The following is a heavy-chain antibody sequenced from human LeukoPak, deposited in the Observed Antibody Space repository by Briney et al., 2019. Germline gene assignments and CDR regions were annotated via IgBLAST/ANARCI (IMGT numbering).Heavy chain of an antibody. J-gene: IGHJ4*02. CDR3: ARVLRGSGSCFDY. D-gene: IGHD2-15*01. CDR2: IYSGGST. Sequence: GGSLRLSCAASGFTVSTNYMTWVRQAPGKGLEWVSIIYSGGSTYYAEYVKGRFTISRDNPKNTLYLQMNSLRAEDTAVYYCARVLRGSGSCFDYWGQGTLVTVSS. CDR1: GFTVSTNY. V-gene: IGHV3-66*01.